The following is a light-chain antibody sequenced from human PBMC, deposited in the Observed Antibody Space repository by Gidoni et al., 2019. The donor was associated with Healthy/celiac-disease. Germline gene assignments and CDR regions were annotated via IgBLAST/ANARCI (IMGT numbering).Light chain of an antibody. V-gene: IGLV4-69*01. CDR3: QTWSVWV. CDR2: LNSGGNH. J-gene: IGLJ3*02. Sequence: QLALTQSPSASASPGASVKLTCTLSSGHSSYAIAWHQQQREKGPRYLMKLNSGGNHSTGDGIPVRFSGSSSGAARSLTSSNLQSEDESDYYCQTWSVWVFGGGTKLTVL. CDR1: SGHSSYA.